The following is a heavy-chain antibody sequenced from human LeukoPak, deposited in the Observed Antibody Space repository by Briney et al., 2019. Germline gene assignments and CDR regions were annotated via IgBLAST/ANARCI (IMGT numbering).Heavy chain of an antibody. CDR2: ISAYNGNT. V-gene: IGHV1-18*01. J-gene: IGHJ4*02. CDR3: ARALLDFWSGYYRYYFDY. Sequence: GASVKVSCKASGYTFTSYGISWVRQAPGQGLEWMGWISAYNGNTNYAQKLQGRVTMTTDTSTSTAHMELRSLRSDDTAVYYCARALLDFWSGYYRYYFDYWGQGTLVTVSS. CDR1: GYTFTSYG. D-gene: IGHD3-3*01.